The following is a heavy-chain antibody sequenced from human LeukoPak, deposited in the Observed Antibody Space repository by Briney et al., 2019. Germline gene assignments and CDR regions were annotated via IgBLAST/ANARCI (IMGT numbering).Heavy chain of an antibody. V-gene: IGHV3-11*04. CDR3: ARGYYDAFDM. Sequence: GGSLRLSCAASGFTFTTYWMSWIRQAPGKGLEWVAYISSSGSTIYYADSVKGRFTISRDNAKNSLYLQLHSLRAEDRAMYFCARGYYDAFDMWGQGTMVTVSS. CDR2: ISSSGSTI. J-gene: IGHJ3*02. D-gene: IGHD3-10*01. CDR1: GFTFTTYW.